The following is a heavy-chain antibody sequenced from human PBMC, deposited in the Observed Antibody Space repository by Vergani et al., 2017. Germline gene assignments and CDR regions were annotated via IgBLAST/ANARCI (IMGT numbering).Heavy chain of an antibody. CDR1: GGSFSGYY. CDR2: INHSGST. Sequence: QVQLQQWGAGLLKPSETLSLTCAVYGGSFSGYYWSWIRQPPGKGLEWIGEINHSGSTNYNPSLKSRVTISVDTSKNQFSLKLSSATAADTAVDYCAREDDSGSYVLFDYWGQGTLVTVSS. D-gene: IGHD1-26*01. CDR3: AREDDSGSYVLFDY. V-gene: IGHV4-34*01. J-gene: IGHJ4*02.